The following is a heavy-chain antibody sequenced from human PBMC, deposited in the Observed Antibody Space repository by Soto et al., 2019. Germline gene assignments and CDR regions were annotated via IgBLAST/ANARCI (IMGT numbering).Heavy chain of an antibody. Sequence: QVQLVQSGAEVKKPGASVKVSCKASGYTFTSYDINWVRQATGQGLEWMGWMNPNSGNTGYAQKFQGRXXMXRXXSISTGYMELSSLRSEDTAVYYCARGGAIGGATDYWGQGTLVTVSS. D-gene: IGHD1-26*01. V-gene: IGHV1-8*01. CDR1: GYTFTSYD. J-gene: IGHJ4*02. CDR2: MNPNSGNT. CDR3: ARGGAIGGATDY.